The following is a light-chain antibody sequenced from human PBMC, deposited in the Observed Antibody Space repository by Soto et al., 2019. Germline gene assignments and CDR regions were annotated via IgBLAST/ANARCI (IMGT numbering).Light chain of an antibody. CDR1: SSDVGDFNY. Sequence: QSALNQPASVSGSPGRSVTISCTGSSSDVGDFNYVYWYQHLPGRAPKLIIYDVTNRPSGISYRFSASKSGRTASRTISGLQAEDEAYYYCSSYSSSPTHVVFGGGTKVTVL. V-gene: IGLV2-14*03. CDR3: SSYSSSPTHVV. CDR2: DVT. J-gene: IGLJ2*01.